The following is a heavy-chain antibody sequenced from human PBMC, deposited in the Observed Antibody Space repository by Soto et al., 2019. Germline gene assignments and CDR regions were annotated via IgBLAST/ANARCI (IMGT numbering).Heavy chain of an antibody. Sequence: QVQLVQSGAEVKKPGASVKVSCKASGYTFTSYGISWVRQAPGQWLEWMGWISAYNGNTNYAQKLQGRVTMTTDPSTSTAYRELRSLRSDDTAVYYCARDEGSITMIGGDAFDIWGQGTMVTVSS. CDR2: ISAYNGNT. CDR1: GYTFTSYG. V-gene: IGHV1-18*01. D-gene: IGHD3-22*01. CDR3: ARDEGSITMIGGDAFDI. J-gene: IGHJ3*02.